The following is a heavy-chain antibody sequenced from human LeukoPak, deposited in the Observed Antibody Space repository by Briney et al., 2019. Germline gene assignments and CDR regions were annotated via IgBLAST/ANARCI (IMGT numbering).Heavy chain of an antibody. CDR1: GFTLSSYE. Sequence: GGSLRLSCAASGFTLSSYEMNWVRQAPGKGLEWVSYISSSGSLIYYADSVKGRFTISRDNAKNPLYLQMNSLRAEDTAVYYCARATTRFGESSFDIWGQGTMVTVSS. V-gene: IGHV3-48*03. CDR2: ISSSGSLI. J-gene: IGHJ3*02. CDR3: ARATTRFGESSFDI. D-gene: IGHD3-16*01.